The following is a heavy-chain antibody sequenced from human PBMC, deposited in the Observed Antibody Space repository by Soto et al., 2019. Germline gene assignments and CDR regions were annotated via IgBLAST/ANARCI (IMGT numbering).Heavy chain of an antibody. J-gene: IGHJ4*02. Sequence: SGPTLVNPTQTLALTCTFSGFSLSTSGVGVGWIRQPPGKALEWLALVYWDDEKRYGPSLKSRLTITKDTSKNQVVLTMTNMDPVDTATYYCAHRPNCWSTSCFYFDYWGQGILVTVSS. D-gene: IGHD2-2*01. CDR2: VYWDDEK. CDR1: GFSLSTSGVG. CDR3: AHRPNCWSTSCFYFDY. V-gene: IGHV2-5*05.